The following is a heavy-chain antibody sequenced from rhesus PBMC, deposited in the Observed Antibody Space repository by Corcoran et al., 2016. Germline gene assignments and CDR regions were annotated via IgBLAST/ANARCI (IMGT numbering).Heavy chain of an antibody. CDR1: GYTFTDYY. CDR3: ARDSPYRDKYFDL. D-gene: IGHD4-23*01. V-gene: IGHV1S2*01. Sequence: QVQLVQSGAEVKKPGSSVKVSCKASGYTFTDYYMHWVRQAPRQGLEWMGWINPYNGNTKDAQKFQGRVTMTRETSTSTAYMELSSLRSEDTAVYYCARDSPYRDKYFDLWGPGTPITISS. CDR2: INPYNGNT. J-gene: IGHJ2*01.